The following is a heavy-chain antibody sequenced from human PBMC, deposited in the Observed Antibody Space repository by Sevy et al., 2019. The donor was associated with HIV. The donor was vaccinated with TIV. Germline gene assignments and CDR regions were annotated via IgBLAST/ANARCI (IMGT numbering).Heavy chain of an antibody. D-gene: IGHD2-8*02. CDR2: LIGGGRRT. CDR3: AKRRVQSGLSGGGANYGMDV. J-gene: IGHJ6*02. V-gene: IGHV3-23*01. Sequence: GGSLRLSCAASGFPFSSYAMSWVRQAPGRGLEWVSTLIGGGRRTYYADSVTGRFVTSRDISRNTLYLQMTSLRAEDTAIYYCAKRRVQSGLSGGGANYGMDVWGRGTTVTVSS. CDR1: GFPFSSYA.